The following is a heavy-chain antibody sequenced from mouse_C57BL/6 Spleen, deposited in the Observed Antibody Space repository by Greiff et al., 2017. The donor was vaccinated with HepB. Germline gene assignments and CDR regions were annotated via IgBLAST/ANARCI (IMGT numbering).Heavy chain of an antibody. CDR2: INPSNGGT. CDR1: GYTFTSYW. D-gene: IGHD1-1*01. J-gene: IGHJ1*03. CDR3: ARSYYGSSYNWYFDV. V-gene: IGHV1-53*01. Sequence: QVQLKQPGTELVKPGASVKLSCKASGYTFTSYWTHWVKQRPGQGLEWIGNINPSNGGTNYNEKFKSKATLTVDKSSSTAYMQLSSLTSEDSAVYYCARSYYGSSYNWYFDVWGTGTTVTVSS.